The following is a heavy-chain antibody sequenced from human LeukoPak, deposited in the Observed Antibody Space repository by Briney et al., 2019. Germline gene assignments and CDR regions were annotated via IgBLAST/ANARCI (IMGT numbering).Heavy chain of an antibody. CDR2: IFYTGTT. Sequence: PSETLSLTCTVSGGSISTSSYYWGWIRQPPGKGLEWIGSIFYTGTTYNSPSLKSRVTISVDTSKNQFSLKLSSVTAADTAVYYCARVITGVFDYWGQGTLVTVSS. J-gene: IGHJ4*02. V-gene: IGHV4-39*07. CDR3: ARVITGVFDY. D-gene: IGHD4-23*01. CDR1: GGSISTSSYY.